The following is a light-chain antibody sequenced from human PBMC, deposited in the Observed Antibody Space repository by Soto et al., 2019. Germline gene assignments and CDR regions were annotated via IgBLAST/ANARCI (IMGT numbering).Light chain of an antibody. CDR1: QTISSW. CDR3: QQYDTYYT. J-gene: IGKJ2*01. V-gene: IGKV1-5*03. CDR2: TAS. Sequence: DIQMTQAPSTLSGSVGDRVTISCRASQTISSWLAWYQQKPGKAPQLLIYTASTLKSGVQSRFSGSGSGTEFTLTIKSLQPDDFATYYCQQYDTYYTFGQGTKVDIK.